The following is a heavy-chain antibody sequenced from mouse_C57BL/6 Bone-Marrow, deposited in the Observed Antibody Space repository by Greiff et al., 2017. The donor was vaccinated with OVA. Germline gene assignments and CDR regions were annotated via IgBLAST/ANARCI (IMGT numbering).Heavy chain of an antibody. CDR1: GFTFTDYY. J-gene: IGHJ4*01. D-gene: IGHD1-1*01. CDR2: IRNKANGYTT. Sequence: EVKLMESGGGLVQPGGSLSLSCAASGFTFTDYYMSWVRQPPGQALEWLGFIRNKANGYTTAYSASVKGRFTISRDNSQSILYLQLNALRADDSATYYCARDTHYSGSSYPYAMDYWGQGTSVTVSS. V-gene: IGHV7-3*01. CDR3: ARDTHYSGSSYPYAMDY.